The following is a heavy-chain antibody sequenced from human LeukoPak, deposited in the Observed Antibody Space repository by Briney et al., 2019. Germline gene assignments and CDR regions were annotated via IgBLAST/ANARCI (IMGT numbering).Heavy chain of an antibody. J-gene: IGHJ6*03. V-gene: IGHV1-18*01. Sequence: ASVKVSCKASDYPFTNYGISWVRQAPGQGLEWMGCISTYNGNTIYAQKFQGTVTMTTATSTSTAYMEVRSLTSDDTAVYYCARVPRIYTKYSGSDYYLDVWGTGTTVTVSS. CDR3: ARVPRIYTKYSGSDYYLDV. D-gene: IGHD6-13*01. CDR1: DYPFTNYG. CDR2: ISTYNGNT.